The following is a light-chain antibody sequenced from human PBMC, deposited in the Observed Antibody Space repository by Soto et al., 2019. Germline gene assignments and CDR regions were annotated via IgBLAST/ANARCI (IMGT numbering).Light chain of an antibody. Sequence: QSVLPQPASVSGSPGQSITISCTGTSSDVGGYDHVSWYQQHPGKAPKLMIYDVTNRPSGVFNRFSGSKSGNTASLTISGLQAEDEASYYCSSYTSSTSYVFGTGTKVTVL. J-gene: IGLJ1*01. V-gene: IGLV2-14*01. CDR2: DVT. CDR1: SSDVGGYDH. CDR3: SSYTSSTSYV.